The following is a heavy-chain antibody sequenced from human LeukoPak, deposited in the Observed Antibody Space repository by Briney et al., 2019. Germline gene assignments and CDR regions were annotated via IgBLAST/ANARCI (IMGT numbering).Heavy chain of an antibody. CDR1: GASIRSYY. D-gene: IGHD3-22*01. J-gene: IGHJ4*02. V-gene: IGHV4-38-2*02. Sequence: SETLSLTCTVSGASIRSYYWGWIRQPPGKGLEWIGSIYHSGSTYYNPSLKSRVTISVDTSKNQFSLKLTSVTAADTAVYYCARDASSGGHYWGQGTLVTVSS. CDR3: ARDASSGGHY. CDR2: IYHSGST.